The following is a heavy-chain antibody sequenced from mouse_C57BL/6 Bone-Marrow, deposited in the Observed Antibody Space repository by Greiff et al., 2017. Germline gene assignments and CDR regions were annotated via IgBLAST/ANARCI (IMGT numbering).Heavy chain of an antibody. CDR2: IYPGSGST. CDR1: GYTFTSYW. CDR3: ARDYYGSSYWYFDV. J-gene: IGHJ1*03. D-gene: IGHD1-1*01. Sequence: QVQLQQPGAELVKPGASVKMSCKASGYTFTSYWITWVKQRPGQGLEWIGDIYPGSGSTNYNEKFKSKATLTVDTSSSTAYMQRSSLTSEDSAVYYCARDYYGSSYWYFDVWGTGTTVTVSS. V-gene: IGHV1-55*01.